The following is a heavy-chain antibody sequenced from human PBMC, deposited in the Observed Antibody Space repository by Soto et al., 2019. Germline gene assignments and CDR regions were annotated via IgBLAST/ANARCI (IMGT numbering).Heavy chain of an antibody. CDR1: GFSFSTSGEG. CDR2: IYWDDDK. V-gene: IGHV2-5*02. Sequence: SGPTLVNPTQPLTLTCTFSGFSFSTSGEGVGWIRQPPGKALEWLALIYWDDDKRYSPSLKSRLTITKDTSKNQVVLTMTNMDPVDTGTYYCAHSPSRYYYDTIGYPYDTFDIWGQGTMVTVSS. J-gene: IGHJ3*02. D-gene: IGHD3-22*01. CDR3: AHSPSRYYYDTIGYPYDTFDI.